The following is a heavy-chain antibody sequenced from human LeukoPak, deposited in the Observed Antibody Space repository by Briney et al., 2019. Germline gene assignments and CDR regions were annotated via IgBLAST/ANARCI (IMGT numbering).Heavy chain of an antibody. D-gene: IGHD5-18*01. V-gene: IGHV4-39*01. J-gene: IGHJ4*02. CDR3: ARHGNSYPFYYFDY. Sequence: SETLSLTCTVSGGSITGSSYYWGWIRQPPGKGLEWIGSIYYTGSTYYNPSLKSRVTIFVDTSKSQFSLKLSSVTAADTAVFYCARHGNSYPFYYFDYWGQGTLVTVSS. CDR1: GGSITGSSYY. CDR2: IYYTGST.